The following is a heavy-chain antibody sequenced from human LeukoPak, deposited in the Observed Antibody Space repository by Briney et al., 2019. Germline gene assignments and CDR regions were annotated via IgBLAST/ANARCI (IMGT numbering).Heavy chain of an antibody. V-gene: IGHV1-2*02. Sequence: ASVKVSCKASGYTFTGYYIHWVRQAPGQGLEWVGWINPDTAGTHYAQKFQGRVTMTRDTSISTAYMELNSLRSDDTAVYYCARGLRGSSSTLIDYWGQGTLVTVSS. CDR2: INPDTAGT. J-gene: IGHJ4*02. CDR1: GYTFTGYY. CDR3: ARGLRGSSSTLIDY. D-gene: IGHD6-6*01.